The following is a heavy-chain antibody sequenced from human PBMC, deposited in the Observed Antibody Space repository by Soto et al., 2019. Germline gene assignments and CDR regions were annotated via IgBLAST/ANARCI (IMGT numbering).Heavy chain of an antibody. CDR1: GFTFSSYG. D-gene: IGHD3-22*01. Sequence: QVQLVESGGGVVQPGRSLRLSCAASGFTFSSYGMHWVRQAPGKGLEWVAVIGYDGSNKYYADSVKGRFTISRDNSKNTLYLQMNSLRAEDTAVYYCARDLLFRDSSGYYYAPWGQGTLVTVSS. CDR3: ARDLLFRDSSGYYYAP. J-gene: IGHJ5*02. V-gene: IGHV3-33*01. CDR2: IGYDGSNK.